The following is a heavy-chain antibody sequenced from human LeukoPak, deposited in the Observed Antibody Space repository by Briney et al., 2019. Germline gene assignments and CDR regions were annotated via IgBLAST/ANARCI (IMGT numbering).Heavy chain of an antibody. CDR3: TTDVAKVLLWFGEPNDAFDI. CDR2: IKSKTDGGTT. V-gene: IGHV3-15*01. Sequence: GGSLRLSCAASGFTFSNAWMSWVRQAPGKGLEWVGRIKSKTDGGTTDYAAPVKGRFTISRDDSKNTLYLQMNSLKTEDTAVYYCTTDVAKVLLWFGEPNDAFDIWGQGTMVTVSS. J-gene: IGHJ3*02. D-gene: IGHD3-10*01. CDR1: GFTFSNAW.